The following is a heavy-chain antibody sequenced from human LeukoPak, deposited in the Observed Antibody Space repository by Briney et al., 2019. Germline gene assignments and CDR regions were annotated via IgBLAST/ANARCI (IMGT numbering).Heavy chain of an antibody. D-gene: IGHD6-13*01. V-gene: IGHV3-7*05. CDR1: GFTFSSYW. Sequence: PGGSLRLSCAASGFTFSSYWMSWVRQAPGKGLQWVANIKQDGSKKYYVDSVKGRFTISRDNAKNSLSLQMNSLRAEDTAVYYCARYSSSWHACDIWGQGTMATVSA. J-gene: IGHJ3*02. CDR3: ARYSSSWHACDI. CDR2: IKQDGSKK.